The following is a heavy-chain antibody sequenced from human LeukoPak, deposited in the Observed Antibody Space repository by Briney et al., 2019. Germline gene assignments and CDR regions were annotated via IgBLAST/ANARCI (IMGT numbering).Heavy chain of an antibody. V-gene: IGHV3-23*01. D-gene: IGHD3-10*01. CDR3: ANENYYGSGSYPDY. CDR2: VSTSGNNG. Sequence: GGSLRLSCAASGFTFNNYGMNWVRQAPGKGLEWVSLVSTSGNNGYYADSVQGRFTISRDNSKNTLYLQMNSLRAEDTAVYYCANENYYGSGSYPDYWGQGTLVTVSS. CDR1: GFTFNNYG. J-gene: IGHJ4*02.